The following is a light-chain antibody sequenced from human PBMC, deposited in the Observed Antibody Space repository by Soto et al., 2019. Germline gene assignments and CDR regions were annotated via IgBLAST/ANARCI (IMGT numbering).Light chain of an antibody. CDR1: QSVNSN. CDR3: QQYNNWPWT. J-gene: IGKJ1*01. CDR2: GTF. V-gene: IGKV3-15*01. Sequence: MTQSPVTLSVSPGERATLSCSASQSVNSNLAWYQQKPGQAPRLLIHGTFTRATGIPARFSGSGSGTEFTLTISTPQSEAFAVYYCQQYNNWPWTFGQGTKVDI.